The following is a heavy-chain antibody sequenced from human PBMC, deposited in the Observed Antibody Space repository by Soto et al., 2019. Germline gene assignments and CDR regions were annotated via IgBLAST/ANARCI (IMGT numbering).Heavy chain of an antibody. CDR1: GFTFSSYS. V-gene: IGHV3-21*01. CDR2: ISSSSSYI. D-gene: IGHD2-8*01. J-gene: IGHJ3*02. CDR3: ARGGIVLMVYAPTNAFDI. Sequence: EVQLVESGGGLVKPGGSLRLSCAASGFTFSSYSMNWVRQAPGKGLEWVSSISSSSSYIYYADSVKGRFTISRDNAKNSLYLQMNSLRAEDTAVYSCARGGIVLMVYAPTNAFDIWGQGTMVTVSS.